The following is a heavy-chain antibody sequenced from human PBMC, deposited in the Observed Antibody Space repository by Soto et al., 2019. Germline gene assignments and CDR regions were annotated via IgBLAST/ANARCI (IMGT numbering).Heavy chain of an antibody. J-gene: IGHJ4*02. D-gene: IGHD1-26*01. CDR1: VGSISSGDYY. CDR3: ARVRSSAYSGRYYMFDY. Sequence: SETLSLTCTFSVGSISSGDYYWSWIRQPPGKGLEWIGYIYYSGSTYYNPSLKSRVTISVDTSKNQFSLKLSSVTAADTAVYYCARVRSSAYSGRYYMFDYWGQGTLVTVSS. V-gene: IGHV4-30-4*01. CDR2: IYYSGST.